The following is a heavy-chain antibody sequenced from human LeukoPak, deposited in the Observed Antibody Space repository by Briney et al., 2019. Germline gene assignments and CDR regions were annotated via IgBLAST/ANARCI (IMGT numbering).Heavy chain of an antibody. V-gene: IGHV1-69*04. CDR1: GGTFSSYA. CDR2: IIPILGIA. D-gene: IGHD3-22*01. J-gene: IGHJ4*02. CDR3: ARDRGYDSSGYSPTGPLFDY. Sequence: SVKVSCKASGGTFSSYAISWVRQAPGQGLEWMGRIIPILGIADYAQKFQGRVTITADKSTSTAYMELSSLRSEDTAVYYCARDRGYDSSGYSPTGPLFDYWGQGTLVTVSS.